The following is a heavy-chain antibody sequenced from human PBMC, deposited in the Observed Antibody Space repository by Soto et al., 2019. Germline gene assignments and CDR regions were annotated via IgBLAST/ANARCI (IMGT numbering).Heavy chain of an antibody. J-gene: IGHJ6*02. D-gene: IGHD4-17*01. Sequence: SETLSLTCLVSGASIISSDWWIWVRQTPGKGLEWIGEVNHSGRTNYNPSLKSRVTISVDTSKNQFSLMVSSVTAADTAVYYCARVRTETSTFYYYYAMDVWGQGTTVTVSS. V-gene: IGHV4-4*02. CDR1: GASIISSDW. CDR3: ARVRTETSTFYYYYAMDV. CDR2: VNHSGRT.